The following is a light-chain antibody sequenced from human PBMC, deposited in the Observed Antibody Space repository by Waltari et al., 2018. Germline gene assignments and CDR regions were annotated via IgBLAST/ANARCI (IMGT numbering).Light chain of an antibody. CDR3: SSYTLTDTRV. CDR1: SSDVGAYNL. J-gene: IGLJ3*02. Sequence: QSALTQPASVSASPGQSIPISCSGTSSDVGAYNLVSWYRQYPGKAPQLIIYDVRTRPSGISDRFSGDTSDNTASLTISGLRAEDEADYYCSSYTLTDTRVFGGGT. CDR2: DVR. V-gene: IGLV2-14*01.